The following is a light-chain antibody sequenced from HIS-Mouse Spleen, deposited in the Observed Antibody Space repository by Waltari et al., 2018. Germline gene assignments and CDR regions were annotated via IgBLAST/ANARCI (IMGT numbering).Light chain of an antibody. Sequence: QSALTQPASVSGSPGQSITISCTGSSSNIRAGYDVHWYQQLPGTAPKLLIYGNSTRPSGVPDRFSGSKSGTSASLAITGLQAEDEADYYCQSYDSSLSGVVFGGGTKLTVL. CDR3: QSYDSSLSGVV. J-gene: IGLJ2*01. CDR2: GNS. CDR1: SSNIRAGYD. V-gene: IGLV1-40*01.